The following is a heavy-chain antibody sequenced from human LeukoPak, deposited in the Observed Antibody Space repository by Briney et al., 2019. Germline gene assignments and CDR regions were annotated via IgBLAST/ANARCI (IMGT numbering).Heavy chain of an antibody. V-gene: IGHV3-48*01. CDR1: GFTFSSHD. D-gene: IGHD3-3*01. CDR2: ISSSSSTI. Sequence: GGSLRLSCVASGFTFSSHDMHWVRQAPGKGLEWVSYISSSSSTIYYADSVKGRFTISRDNAKNSLYLQMNSLRAEDTAVYYCARGSYDFWSGYYATIPFDYWGQGTLVTVSS. J-gene: IGHJ4*02. CDR3: ARGSYDFWSGYYATIPFDY.